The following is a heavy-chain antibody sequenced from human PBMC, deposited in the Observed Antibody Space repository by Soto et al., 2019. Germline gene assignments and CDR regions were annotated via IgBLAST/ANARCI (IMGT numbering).Heavy chain of an antibody. CDR3: ARVAPGAEAWFGP. Sequence: SVKVSCEASGYTFTSYYMHWVRQAPGQGLEWMGIINPSGGSTSYAQKFQGRVTMTRDTSTTTAYMELRSLRSDDTAVYYCARVAPGAEAWFGPWGQGTLVT. V-gene: IGHV1-46*01. CDR2: INPSGGST. D-gene: IGHD2-2*01. CDR1: GYTFTSYY. J-gene: IGHJ5*02.